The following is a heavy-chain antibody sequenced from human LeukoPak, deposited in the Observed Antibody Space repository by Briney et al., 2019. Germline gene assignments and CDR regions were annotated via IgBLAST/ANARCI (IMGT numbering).Heavy chain of an antibody. CDR2: ISGTGGNT. Sequence: GGSLRLSCAASGFTFSNFAMSWVRQAPGKGLEWVSAISGTGGNTFYTDSVTGRFTISRDNSKNTLYVQMNSLRAEDTAVYYSAKTGGYYDTSDLYRPDVFDIWGQGTVVTVSS. J-gene: IGHJ3*02. CDR1: GFTFSNFA. CDR3: AKTGGYYDTSDLYRPDVFDI. V-gene: IGHV3-23*01. D-gene: IGHD3-22*01.